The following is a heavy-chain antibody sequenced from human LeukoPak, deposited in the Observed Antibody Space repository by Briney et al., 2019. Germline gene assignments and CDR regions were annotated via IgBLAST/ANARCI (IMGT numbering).Heavy chain of an antibody. Sequence: SETLSLTCTVSGGSISSSTYYWGWIRQPPGKGLEWIGSISYNGYTNYSPSLKSRVTISVDTSKNQFYLKLNSVTAADTAVYYCARSATDGDYAGWGQGTLVTVSS. V-gene: IGHV4-39*07. D-gene: IGHD4-17*01. CDR1: GGSISSSTYY. J-gene: IGHJ4*02. CDR3: ARSATDGDYAG. CDR2: ISYNGYT.